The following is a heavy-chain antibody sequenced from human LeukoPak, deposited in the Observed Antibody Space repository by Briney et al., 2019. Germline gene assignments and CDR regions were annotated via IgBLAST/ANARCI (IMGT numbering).Heavy chain of an antibody. D-gene: IGHD3-22*01. J-gene: IGHJ6*04. V-gene: IGHV4-34*01. CDR2: INHSGST. CDR1: GGSFSGYY. Sequence: SVTLSLTCAVYGGSFSGYYWSWIRQPPGKGLEWIGEINHSGSTNYNPSLKSRVTISVDTSKNQFSLKLSSVTAADTAVYYCASSKRLFYYYGMDVWGKGTTVTVSS. CDR3: ASSKRLFYYYGMDV.